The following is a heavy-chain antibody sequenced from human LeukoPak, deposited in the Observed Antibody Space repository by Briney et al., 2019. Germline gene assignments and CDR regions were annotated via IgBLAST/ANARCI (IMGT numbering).Heavy chain of an antibody. CDR3: ARDSNAYGSPDF. J-gene: IGHJ4*02. CDR2: IYSGGST. D-gene: IGHD3-10*01. V-gene: IGHV3-66*01. CDR1: GFIVSSNY. Sequence: PGGSLRLSCAASGFIVSSNYMSWVRQAPEKGLEWVSAIYSGGSTYYADSVRGRFTISRDNSKNTVDLQMNSLRADDTAVYYCARDSNAYGSPDFWGQGTLVTVSS.